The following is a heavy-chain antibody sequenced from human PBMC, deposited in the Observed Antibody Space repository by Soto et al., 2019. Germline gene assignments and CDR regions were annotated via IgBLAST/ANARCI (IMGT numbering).Heavy chain of an antibody. D-gene: IGHD6-13*01. V-gene: IGHV5-51*01. Sequence: GQSLKIPCKASGYSFTSYSIGRVRQMPGKGLEWMGIIYAGDSATRYIPSFQDQVTIQTDKSISTAYLQWSILQGSDTAMYYCASHCIAAAGVYYNYYDMDVWGQGTTVTVSS. CDR1: GYSFTSYS. J-gene: IGHJ6*02. CDR3: ASHCIAAAGVYYNYYDMDV. CDR2: IYAGDSAT.